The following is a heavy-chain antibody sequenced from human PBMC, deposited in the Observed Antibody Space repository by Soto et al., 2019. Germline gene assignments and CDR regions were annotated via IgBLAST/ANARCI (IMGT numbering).Heavy chain of an antibody. J-gene: IGHJ4*02. D-gene: IGHD2-15*01. CDR1: GYTFTSYA. V-gene: IGHV1-3*01. Sequence: GASVKVSCKASGYTFTSYAMHWVRQAPGQRLEWMGWINAGNGSTKYSQKFQGRVTITRDTSASTAYMELSSLRSEDTAVYYCARVGGWFFPDYWGQGTLVTVSS. CDR2: INAGNGST. CDR3: ARVGGWFFPDY.